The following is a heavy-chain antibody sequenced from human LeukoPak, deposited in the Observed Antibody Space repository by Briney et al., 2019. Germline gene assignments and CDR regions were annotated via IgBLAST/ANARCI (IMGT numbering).Heavy chain of an antibody. CDR2: IYHSGST. CDR3: ARLVYGSGSYWWFDY. J-gene: IGHJ4*02. V-gene: IGHV4-30-2*01. Sequence: PSETLSLTCAVSGGSISSGGYSWSWIRQPPGKGLVWFGYIYHSGSTYYNASLKSRVTISVDRSKNQFSLKLSSVTAADTAVYYCARLVYGSGSYWWFDYWGQGTLVTVSS. D-gene: IGHD3-10*01. CDR1: GGSISSGGYS.